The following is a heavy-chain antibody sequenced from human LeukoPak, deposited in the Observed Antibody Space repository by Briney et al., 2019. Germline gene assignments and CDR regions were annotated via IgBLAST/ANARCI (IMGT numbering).Heavy chain of an antibody. J-gene: IGHJ6*03. CDR1: GGSISSHY. CDR3: ARVGNTVTRPYYYYMDV. D-gene: IGHD4-11*01. Sequence: SETLSLTCTVSGGSISSHYWSWIRQPPGKGLEWIGYIYYSGSTNYNPSLKSRVTISVDTSKNQFSLKLSSVTAADTAVYYCARVGNTVTRPYYYYMDVWGKGTTVTVSS. CDR2: IYYSGST. V-gene: IGHV4-59*11.